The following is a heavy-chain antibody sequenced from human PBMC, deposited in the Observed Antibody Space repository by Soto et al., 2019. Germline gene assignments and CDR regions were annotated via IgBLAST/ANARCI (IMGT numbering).Heavy chain of an antibody. CDR2: IWYDGSNK. Sequence: QVQLVESGGGVVQPGRSLRLSCAASGFTFSSYGMHWVRQAPGKGLEWVAVIWYDGSNKYYADSVKGRFTISRDNSKNTLYLQMNSLRAKDTAVYYCARVGVSSGWSRAPYYYYYYGMDVWGQGTTVTVSS. V-gene: IGHV3-33*01. CDR1: GFTFSSYG. J-gene: IGHJ6*02. CDR3: ARVGVSSGWSRAPYYYYYYGMDV. D-gene: IGHD6-19*01.